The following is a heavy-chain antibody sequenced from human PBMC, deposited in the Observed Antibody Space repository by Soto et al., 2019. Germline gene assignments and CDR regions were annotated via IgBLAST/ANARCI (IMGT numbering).Heavy chain of an antibody. CDR3: AREDGLDSRSSQYYYGMDV. Sequence: QVQLQESGPGLVKPSETLSLTCTVSGGSISSYYWSWIRQPPGKGLEWIGYIYYSGSTNYNPSLKSRVTISIDTSKNQFSLKLSSVTAADTAVYYCAREDGLDSRSSQYYYGMDVWGQGTTVTVSS. J-gene: IGHJ6*02. CDR1: GGSISSYY. CDR2: IYYSGST. V-gene: IGHV4-59*01. D-gene: IGHD6-6*01.